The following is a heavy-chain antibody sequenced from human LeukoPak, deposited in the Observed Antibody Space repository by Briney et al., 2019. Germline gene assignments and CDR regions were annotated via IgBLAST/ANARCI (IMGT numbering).Heavy chain of an antibody. V-gene: IGHV3-30*02. CDR1: GFTFSDYS. CDR2: IRYDGSNK. J-gene: IGHJ4*02. D-gene: IGHD2-2*01. Sequence: GRSLRLSCAASGFTFSDYSVHWVRQAPGKGLEWVAFIRYDGSNKYYADSVKGRFTISRDNSKNTLYLQMNSLRAEDTAVYYCAKDPPPGYCSSTSCPFDYWGQRTLVTVSS. CDR3: AKDPPPGYCSSTSCPFDY.